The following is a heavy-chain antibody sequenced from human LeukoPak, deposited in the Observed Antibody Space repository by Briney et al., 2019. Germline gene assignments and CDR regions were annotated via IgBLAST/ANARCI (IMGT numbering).Heavy chain of an antibody. D-gene: IGHD3-10*02. V-gene: IGHV3-23*01. CDR2: ISKSGGST. Sequence: GGSLRLSCAASGFTFSSCAMTWVRQAPGKGLESVSAISKSGGSTYYADSLKGRFTISRDNSKSMLFLQLNSLRAEDTALYYCARDLHYYVAMDVWGQGTTVTVSS. CDR1: GFTFSSCA. J-gene: IGHJ6*02. CDR3: ARDLHYYVAMDV.